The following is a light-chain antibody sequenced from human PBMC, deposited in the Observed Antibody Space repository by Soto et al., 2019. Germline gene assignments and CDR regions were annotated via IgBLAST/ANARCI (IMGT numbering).Light chain of an antibody. Sequence: QSALTQPPSASGTPGQRVTISCSGSSSNIGSNTVNWYQQLPGTAPKLLIYSNNQRPSGAPDRFSGSKSGTSASLAISGLQSEDEADYYCAAWDDSLNVHVFGTGTKVTVL. V-gene: IGLV1-44*01. CDR1: SSNIGSNT. J-gene: IGLJ1*01. CDR3: AAWDDSLNVHV. CDR2: SNN.